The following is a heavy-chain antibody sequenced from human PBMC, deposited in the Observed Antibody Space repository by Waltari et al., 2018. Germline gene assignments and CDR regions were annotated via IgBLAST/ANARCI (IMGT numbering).Heavy chain of an antibody. CDR2: IYYSGST. Sequence: QVQLQESGPGLVKPSQTLSLTCTVSGGSISSGGYYWSWIRQHPGKGLEWIGYIYYSGSTYYNPSLKSRVTISVDTSKNQFSLKLSSVTAADTAVYYCARLVYDYVWGSYRYLDYWGQGTLVTVSS. D-gene: IGHD3-16*02. CDR3: ARLVYDYVWGSYRYLDY. CDR1: GGSISSGGYY. J-gene: IGHJ4*02. V-gene: IGHV4-31*03.